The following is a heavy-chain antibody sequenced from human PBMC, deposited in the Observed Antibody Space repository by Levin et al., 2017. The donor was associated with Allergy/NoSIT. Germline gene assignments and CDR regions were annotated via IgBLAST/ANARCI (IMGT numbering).Heavy chain of an antibody. J-gene: IGHJ4*02. Sequence: GESLKISCSASGFTFSDFWMHWVRQAPGKGPVWISHITSDASTTSYADSVKGRFTISRDNAKNTLYLQMNSLRVEDTAVYYCARDPLAFGTSPDCGGQGTLVTVSP. D-gene: IGHD3-16*01. V-gene: IGHV3-74*03. CDR1: GFTFSDFW. CDR3: ARDPLAFGTSPDC. CDR2: ITSDASTT.